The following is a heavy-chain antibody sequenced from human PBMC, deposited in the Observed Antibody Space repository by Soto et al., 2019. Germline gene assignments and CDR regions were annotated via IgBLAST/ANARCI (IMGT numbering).Heavy chain of an antibody. CDR1: GFTFSSYW. V-gene: IGHV3-74*01. CDR3: AREGYDSSGYYSRFDY. J-gene: IGHJ4*02. CDR2: INSDGSST. D-gene: IGHD3-22*01. Sequence: VQLVESGGGLVQPGGSLRLSCAASGFTFSSYWMHWVRQAPGKGLVWVSRINSDGSSTSYADSVKGRFTISRDNAKNTLYLQMNSLRAEDTAVYYCAREGYDSSGYYSRFDYWGQGTLVTVSS.